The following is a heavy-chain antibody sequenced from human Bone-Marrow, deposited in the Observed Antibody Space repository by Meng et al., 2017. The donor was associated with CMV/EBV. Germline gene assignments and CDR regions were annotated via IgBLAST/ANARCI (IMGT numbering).Heavy chain of an antibody. Sequence: GESLKISCAASGFTFSSYWMSWVRQAPGKGLEWVSAISGSGGSTYYADSVKGRFTISRDNSKNTLYLQMNSLRSEDTAVYYCARGVKAWFDPWGQGTLVTVPQ. CDR2: ISGSGGST. V-gene: IGHV3-23*01. J-gene: IGHJ5*02. CDR1: GFTFSSYW. CDR3: ARGVKAWFDP.